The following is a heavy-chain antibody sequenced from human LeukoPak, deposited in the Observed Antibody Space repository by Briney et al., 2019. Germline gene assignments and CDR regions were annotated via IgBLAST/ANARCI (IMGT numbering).Heavy chain of an antibody. J-gene: IGHJ5*02. CDR3: AKGVVPAAIRALGWFDP. D-gene: IGHD2-2*02. V-gene: IGHV3-23*01. CDR1: GFTFSSYA. Sequence: PGGSLRLSRAASGFTFSSYAMSWVRQAPGKGLEWVSAISGGGGSTYYADSVKGRFTISRDNSKNTLYLQMNSLRAEDTAVYYCAKGVVPAAIRALGWFDPWGQGTLVTVSS. CDR2: ISGGGGST.